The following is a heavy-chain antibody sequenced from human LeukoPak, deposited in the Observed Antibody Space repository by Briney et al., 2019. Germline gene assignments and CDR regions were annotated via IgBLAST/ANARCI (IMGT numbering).Heavy chain of an antibody. CDR1: GYTFTSYY. J-gene: IGHJ4*02. V-gene: IGHV1-46*01. CDR2: INPSGGST. D-gene: IGHD3-3*01. CDR3: ARDRPITTLDY. Sequence: ASVKVSCKASGYTFTSYYMHWVRQAPGRGLEWMGIINPSGGSTSYAQKFQGRVTMTRDTSTSTVYMELSSLRSEDTAVYYCARDRPITTLDYWGQGTLVTVSS.